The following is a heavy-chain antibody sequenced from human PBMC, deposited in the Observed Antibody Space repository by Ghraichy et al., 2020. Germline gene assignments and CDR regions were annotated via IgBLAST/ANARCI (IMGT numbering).Heavy chain of an antibody. J-gene: IGHJ5*02. CDR3: ARAPRVVVVPAAISGGWFDP. CDR2: IYYSGST. CDR1: GGSISSYY. D-gene: IGHD2-2*01. V-gene: IGHV4-59*01. Sequence: SQTLSLTCTVSGGSISSYYWSWIRQPPGKGLEWIGYIYYSGSTNYNPSLKSRVTISVDTSKNQFSLKLSSVTAADTAVYYCARAPRVVVVPAAISGGWFDPWGQGTLVTVSS.